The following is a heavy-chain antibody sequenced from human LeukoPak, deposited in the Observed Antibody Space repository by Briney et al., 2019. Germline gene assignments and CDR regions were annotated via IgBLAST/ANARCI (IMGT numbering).Heavy chain of an antibody. D-gene: IGHD3-10*01. J-gene: IGHJ5*02. Sequence: PGGSLRLSCAASGFTFSNYGMHWVRQAPGKGLEWVAFIRFDGTSKFYADSVKARFTISRDNSKSTLYLQMNSLRAEDTAVYYCARFINSVRGVLYNWFDPWGQGTLVTVSS. V-gene: IGHV3-30*02. CDR1: GFTFSNYG. CDR2: IRFDGTSK. CDR3: ARFINSVRGVLYNWFDP.